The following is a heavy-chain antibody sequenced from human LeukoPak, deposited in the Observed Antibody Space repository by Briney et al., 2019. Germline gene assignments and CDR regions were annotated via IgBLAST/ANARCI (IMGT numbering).Heavy chain of an antibody. V-gene: IGHV4-39*01. CDR1: DDSISSSTYY. CDR3: ARLKSGVAGFFDY. J-gene: IGHJ4*02. D-gene: IGHD6-19*01. Sequence: SETLSLTCTISDDSISSSTYYCGWVRQPPGKGLEWIGTIYYSGGTFYNPSLKSRVFISVDTSNNQISLRLRSVTAADTAVYYCARLKSGVAGFFDYWGQGTLVTVSS. CDR2: IYYSGGT.